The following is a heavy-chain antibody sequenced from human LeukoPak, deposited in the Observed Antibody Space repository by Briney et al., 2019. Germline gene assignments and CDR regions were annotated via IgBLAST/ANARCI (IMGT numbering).Heavy chain of an antibody. D-gene: IGHD6-13*01. J-gene: IGHJ5*02. Sequence: GGSLRLSCAASGFTLSNAWMSWVRQAPGKGLEWVGRIKSKTDGGTTDYAAPVKGRFTISRDDSKNTLYLQMNSLKTEDTAVYYGTTDPGQQLVDNIWFDPWGQGTLVTVSS. CDR3: TTDPGQQLVDNIWFDP. V-gene: IGHV3-15*01. CDR1: GFTLSNAW. CDR2: IKSKTDGGTT.